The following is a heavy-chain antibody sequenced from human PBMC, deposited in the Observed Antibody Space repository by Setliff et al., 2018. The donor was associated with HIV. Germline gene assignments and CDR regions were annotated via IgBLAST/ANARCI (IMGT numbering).Heavy chain of an antibody. J-gene: IGHJ2*01. CDR1: GGSFSGYY. V-gene: IGHV4-34*01. D-gene: IGHD2-2*01. CDR2: INHSGST. CDR3: ARGPAEWQTVVAPAAHWYFDL. Sequence: SETLSLTCAVYGGSFSGYYWNWIRQSPGKGLEWIGEINHSGSTNYNPSLKSRITISVDTSKKQFSLKLNSVTAADTAVYYCARGPAEWQTVVAPAAHWYFDLWGRGTLVTVSS.